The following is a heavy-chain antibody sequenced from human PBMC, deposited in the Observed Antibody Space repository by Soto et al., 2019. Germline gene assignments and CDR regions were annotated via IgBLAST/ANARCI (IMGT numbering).Heavy chain of an antibody. CDR2: IYYSGST. V-gene: IGHV4-59*01. D-gene: IGHD6-6*01. Sequence: PSETLSLTCTVSGGSISSYYWSWIRQPPGKGLEWIGYIYYSGSTNYNPSLKSRVTISVDTPKNQFSLKLSSVTAADTAVCYCARTTATTSIAAPIYYYYYGMDVWGQGTTVTVSS. CDR3: ARTTATTSIAAPIYYYYYGMDV. CDR1: GGSISSYY. J-gene: IGHJ6*02.